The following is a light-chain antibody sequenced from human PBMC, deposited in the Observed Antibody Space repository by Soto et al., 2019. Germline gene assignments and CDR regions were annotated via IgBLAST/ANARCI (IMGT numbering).Light chain of an antibody. CDR1: TSNIGGYH. CDR3: AARDDSLSGHWV. CDR2: RNN. J-gene: IGLJ3*02. V-gene: IGLV1-47*01. Sequence: QSVLSQPPSASGTPGQTVTISCSGGTSNIGGYHVHWYRQFPGRAPKLLIYRNNQRPSGVPDRFAGSKSGTSASLAISGLRSEDEADYYCAARDDSLSGHWVFGGGTKLTVL.